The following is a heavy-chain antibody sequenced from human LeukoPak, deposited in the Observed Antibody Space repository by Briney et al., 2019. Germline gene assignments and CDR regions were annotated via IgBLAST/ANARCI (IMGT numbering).Heavy chain of an antibody. CDR1: GGTFSSYA. V-gene: IGHV1-69*01. CDR3: ARAGSDCSSTSCCIDY. Sequence: SVMVSCKASGGTFSSYAISWVRQAPGQGLECMGWIIPIFGTANYAQKFQGRVTITADESTTTAYLELSSLRSEDTAVYYCARAGSDCSSTSCCIDYWGQGTLVTVSS. D-gene: IGHD2-2*01. J-gene: IGHJ4*02. CDR2: IIPIFGTA.